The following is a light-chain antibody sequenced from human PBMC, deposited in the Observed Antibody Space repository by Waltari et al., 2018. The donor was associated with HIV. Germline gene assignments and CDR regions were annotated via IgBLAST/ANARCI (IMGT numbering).Light chain of an antibody. J-gene: IGLJ1*01. CDR1: ISNIGAGYD. Sequence: SVLTQPPSVSGAPGQRVTISCTGTISNIGAGYDVHWYQQLPGTAPKLLIYGHTNRPSGVPVRFSGSKSGTSASLAITGLQAEDEADYYCQSYDGSLGGYVFGTGTAVTVL. V-gene: IGLV1-40*01. CDR2: GHT. CDR3: QSYDGSLGGYV.